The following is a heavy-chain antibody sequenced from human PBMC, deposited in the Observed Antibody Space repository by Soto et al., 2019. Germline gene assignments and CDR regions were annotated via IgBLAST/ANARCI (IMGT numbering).Heavy chain of an antibody. CDR3: ARVEAGPSPIAARRYYFDY. CDR2: ISAYNGTT. CDR1: GYTFTSYA. Sequence: QVQLLQSGAEVKKPGASVKVSCKTSGYTFTSYAISWVRQAPGQGLEWLGWISAYNGTTNNAQKLHGRVTLTTDPSTGTAYMDLRSLRADDTSLYYCARVEAGPSPIAARRYYFDYWGQGTLVTVSS. V-gene: IGHV1-18*04. D-gene: IGHD6-6*01. J-gene: IGHJ4*02.